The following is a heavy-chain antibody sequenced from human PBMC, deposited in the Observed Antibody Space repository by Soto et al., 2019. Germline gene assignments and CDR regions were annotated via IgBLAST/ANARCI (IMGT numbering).Heavy chain of an antibody. CDR3: ARRGDGYNYYYGMDV. Sequence: PSETLSLTCTVSGGSISSYYWSWIRQPPGKGLEWFGYIYYSGSTNYNPSLKSRVTISVDTSKNQFSLKLSSVTAADTAVYYCARRGDGYNYYYGMDVWGQGTTVTVSS. CDR1: GGSISSYY. CDR2: IYYSGST. D-gene: IGHD3-10*01. V-gene: IGHV4-59*01. J-gene: IGHJ6*02.